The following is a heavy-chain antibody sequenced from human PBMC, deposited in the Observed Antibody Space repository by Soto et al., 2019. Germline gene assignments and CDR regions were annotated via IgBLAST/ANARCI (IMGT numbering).Heavy chain of an antibody. CDR3: AKDSGLSSYYYYYGMDV. CDR2: ISWNSGSI. J-gene: IGHJ6*01. Sequence: RLACASSGFDSDGYAMYVSRQTPGKGLEWVSGISWNSGSIGYAESVKGRFTISRENAKNSLYLQMNSLRAEDTALYYCAKDSGLSSYYYYYGMDVWGQGTTVPVSP. V-gene: IGHV3-9*01. D-gene: IGHD3-10*01. CDR1: GFDSDGYA.